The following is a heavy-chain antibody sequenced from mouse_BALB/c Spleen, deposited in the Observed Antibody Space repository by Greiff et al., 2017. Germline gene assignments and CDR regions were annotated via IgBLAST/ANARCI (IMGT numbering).Heavy chain of an antibody. Sequence: EVQVVESGGGLVKPGGSLKLSCAASGFTFSDYYMYWVRQTPEKRLEWVATISDGGSYTYYPDSVKGRFTISRDNAKNNLYLQMSSLKSEDTAMYYCARDSYGYDDYWGQGTTLTVSS. V-gene: IGHV5-4*02. CDR1: GFTFSDYY. CDR2: ISDGGSYT. J-gene: IGHJ2*01. D-gene: IGHD2-2*01. CDR3: ARDSYGYDDY.